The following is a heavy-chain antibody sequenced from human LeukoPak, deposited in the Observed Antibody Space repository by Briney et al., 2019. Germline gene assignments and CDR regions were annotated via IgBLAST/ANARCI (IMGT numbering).Heavy chain of an antibody. CDR2: IYNSGST. CDR1: GGSISSGGYY. J-gene: IGHJ4*02. V-gene: IGHV4-31*03. CDR3: ARGYQPPRYYYDSRRIFDY. Sequence: PSETLSLTCTVSGGSISSGGYYWSWIRQHPGKGLEWIGYIYNSGSTYYNPSLKSRVTISVDASKNQFSLKLSSVTAADTAVYYCARGYQPPRYYYDSRRIFDYWGQGTLVTVSS. D-gene: IGHD3-22*01.